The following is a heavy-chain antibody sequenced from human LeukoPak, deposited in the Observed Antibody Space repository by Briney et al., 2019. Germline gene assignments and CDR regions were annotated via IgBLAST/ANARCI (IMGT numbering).Heavy chain of an antibody. V-gene: IGHV4-59*05. CDR2: IYYSGST. CDR3: ARHDYKGDYFDY. J-gene: IGHJ4*02. Sequence: SETLSLTCTVSGGSISSYYWSWIRQPPGKGLEWIGSIYYSGSTYYNPSLKSRVTISVDTSKNQFSLKLSSVTAADTAVYYCARHDYKGDYFDYWGQGTLVTVSS. CDR1: GGSISSYY. D-gene: IGHD4-11*01.